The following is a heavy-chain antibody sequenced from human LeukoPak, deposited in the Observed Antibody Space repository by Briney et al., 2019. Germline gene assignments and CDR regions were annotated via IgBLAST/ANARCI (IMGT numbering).Heavy chain of an antibody. D-gene: IGHD3-16*02. Sequence: SETLSLTCTVSGGSVNNYYWSWVRQPPGKGLEWIGYIYNSGTADYNPSLRSRVTISVDKSKNQFSLELSSVTAAGTAVYYCASGYSSAAFDIWGQGTMVTVSS. J-gene: IGHJ3*02. CDR2: IYNSGTA. V-gene: IGHV4-59*02. CDR3: ASGYSSAAFDI. CDR1: GGSVNNYY.